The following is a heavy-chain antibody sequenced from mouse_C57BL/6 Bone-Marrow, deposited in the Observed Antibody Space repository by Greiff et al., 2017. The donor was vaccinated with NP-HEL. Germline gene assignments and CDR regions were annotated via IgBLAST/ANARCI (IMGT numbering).Heavy chain of an antibody. Sequence: QVQLKESGPELVKPGASVKISCKASGYAFSSSWMNWVKQRPGKGLEWIGRIYPGDGDTNYNGKFKGKATLTADKSSSTADMQLSSLTSEDSAVYFCAPKTYYSNWRAMDYWGQGTSVTVSS. V-gene: IGHV1-82*01. D-gene: IGHD2-5*01. CDR3: APKTYYSNWRAMDY. CDR1: GYAFSSSW. J-gene: IGHJ4*01. CDR2: IYPGDGDT.